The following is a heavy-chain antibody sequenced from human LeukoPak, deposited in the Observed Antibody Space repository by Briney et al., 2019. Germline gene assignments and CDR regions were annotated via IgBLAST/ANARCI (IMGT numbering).Heavy chain of an antibody. Sequence: ASVKVSCKVSGYNLTELSMHWVRQAPGKGLEWMGGFDPEDGETIYAQKFQGRVTMTEDTSTDTAYMELSSLRSEDTAVYYCATALGELLTDYLPFDYWGQGTLVTVSS. CDR1: GYNLTELS. V-gene: IGHV1-24*01. D-gene: IGHD1-26*01. CDR2: FDPEDGET. CDR3: ATALGELLTDYLPFDY. J-gene: IGHJ4*02.